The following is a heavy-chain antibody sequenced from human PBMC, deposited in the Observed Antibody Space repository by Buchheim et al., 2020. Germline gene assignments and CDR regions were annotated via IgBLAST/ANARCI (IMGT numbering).Heavy chain of an antibody. D-gene: IGHD3-22*01. CDR2: IKQDGSEK. CDR1: GFTFSSYA. Sequence: EVQLLESGGGLVQPGGSLRLSCAASGFTFSSYAMSWVRQAPGKGLEWVANIKQDGSEKYYVDSVKGRFTISRDNAKNSLYLQMNSLRAEDTAVYYCARDARYYYDRNYYYYGMDVWGQGTT. CDR3: ARDARYYYDRNYYYYGMDV. J-gene: IGHJ6*02. V-gene: IGHV3-7*03.